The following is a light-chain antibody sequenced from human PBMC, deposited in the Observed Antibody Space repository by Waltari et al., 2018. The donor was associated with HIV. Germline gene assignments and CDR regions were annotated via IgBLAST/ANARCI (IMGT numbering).Light chain of an antibody. Sequence: GQSITISCTGTDNDVGDYNYVSWYQQHPGNAPKLIIYDVNKRPSGVSRRFFGYKSGNLASLTISGLQAEDEGDYFCSSYSSSTTSVIFGGGTMLTVL. J-gene: IGLJ2*01. CDR1: DNDVGDYNY. V-gene: IGLV2-14*03. CDR3: SSYSSSTTSVI. CDR2: DVN.